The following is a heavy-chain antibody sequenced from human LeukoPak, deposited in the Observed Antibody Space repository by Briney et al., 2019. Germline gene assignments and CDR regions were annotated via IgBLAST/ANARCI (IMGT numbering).Heavy chain of an antibody. D-gene: IGHD3-22*01. Sequence: PGRSLRLSCAASGFTFDDYAMHWVRQAPGKGLEWVSGISWNSGSIGYADSVKGRFTISRDNAKNSLYLQMNSLRAEDTALYYCAKGRALIVVVTDAFDIWGQGTMVTVSS. CDR3: AKGRALIVVVTDAFDI. V-gene: IGHV3-9*01. CDR1: GFTFDDYA. J-gene: IGHJ3*02. CDR2: ISWNSGSI.